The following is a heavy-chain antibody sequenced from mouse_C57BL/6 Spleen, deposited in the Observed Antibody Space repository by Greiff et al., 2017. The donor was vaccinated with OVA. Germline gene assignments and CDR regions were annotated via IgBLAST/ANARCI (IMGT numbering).Heavy chain of an antibody. V-gene: IGHV3-3*01. CDR3: ARDCYYSNYHAMDY. CDR2: TFYSGIT. D-gene: IGHD2-5*01. CDR1: GFSINSDCY. Sequence: EVQLQQSGPSLVRPSQTLSLTCTVTGFSINSDCYWIWIRQFPGNKLEYIGYTFYSGITYYNPSLESRTYITRDTSKNQFSLKLSSVTTEDTATYYCARDCYYSNYHAMDYWGQGTSVTVSS. J-gene: IGHJ4*01.